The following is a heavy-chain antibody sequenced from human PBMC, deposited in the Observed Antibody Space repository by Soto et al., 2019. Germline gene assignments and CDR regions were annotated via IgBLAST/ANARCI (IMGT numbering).Heavy chain of an antibody. CDR2: IIPIINKA. V-gene: IGHV1-69*13. CDR3: ARDFWSGFRDYYYGMDV. CDR1: GYSFTSYD. D-gene: IGHD3-3*01. J-gene: IGHJ6*02. Sequence: EASVKVSCKASGYSFTSYDINWVRQATGQGLEWMGWIIPIINKANYAQKFQGRVTITADESTSTAYMELSSLRSEDTAVYYCARDFWSGFRDYYYGMDVWGQGTTVTVSS.